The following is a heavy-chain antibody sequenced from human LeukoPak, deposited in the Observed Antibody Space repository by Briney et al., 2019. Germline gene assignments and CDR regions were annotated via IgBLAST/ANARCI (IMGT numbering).Heavy chain of an antibody. CDR1: RFTFRNYG. V-gene: IGHV3-64*01. CDR3: ARSLWFGDPSLDY. Sequence: GGSLRLSCAASRFTFRNYGMHWVRQAPGKGLEYVSGISSNGGSSYYANSVKGRFTISRDNSKNTLYLQMGSLRAEDMAVYYCARSLWFGDPSLDYWGQGTLVTVSS. J-gene: IGHJ4*02. D-gene: IGHD3-10*01. CDR2: ISSNGGSS.